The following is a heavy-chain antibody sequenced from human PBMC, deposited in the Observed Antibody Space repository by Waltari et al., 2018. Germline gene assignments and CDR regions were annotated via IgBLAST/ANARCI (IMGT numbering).Heavy chain of an antibody. D-gene: IGHD1-1*01. CDR3: AAVKTIWSLDY. CDR2: LKQGGSET. J-gene: IGHJ4*02. CDR1: GFTFRRYW. Sequence: VQLVESGGGLVQPGGSLTLSWAASGFTFRRYWMSWVRQAPGKVRGWLANLKQGGSETDLLDSVRGRFTVSRDNAKNSLFLHMNSLRVEDTGVYYCAAVKTIWSLDYWGQGTLVTVSS. V-gene: IGHV3-7*01.